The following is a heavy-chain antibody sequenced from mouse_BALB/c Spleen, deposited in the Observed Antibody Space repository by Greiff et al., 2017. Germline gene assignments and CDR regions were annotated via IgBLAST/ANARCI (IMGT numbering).Heavy chain of an antibody. CDR1: GYAFSSYW. Sequence: VQLQESGAELVRPGSSVKISCKASGYAFSSYWMNWVKQRPGQGLEWIGQIYPGDGDTNYNGKFKGKATLTADKSSSTAYMQLSSLTSEDSAVYFCARGNYFWYFDVWGAGTTVTVSS. CDR3: ARGNYFWYFDV. CDR2: IYPGDGDT. J-gene: IGHJ1*01. D-gene: IGHD2-1*01. V-gene: IGHV1-80*01.